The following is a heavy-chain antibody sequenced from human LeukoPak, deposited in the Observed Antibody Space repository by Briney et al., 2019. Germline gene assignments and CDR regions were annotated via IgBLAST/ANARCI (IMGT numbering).Heavy chain of an antibody. J-gene: IGHJ4*02. CDR2: IRYDGSNK. D-gene: IGHD6-19*01. CDR3: AKDAGYSSGWYYFDY. CDR1: GFTFSSYG. V-gene: IGHV3-30*02. Sequence: GGSLRLSCAASGFTFSSYGMHWVRQAPGKGLEWVAFIRYDGSNKYYADSVKGRFTISRDNSKNTLYLQMNSLRAEDTAVYYCAKDAGYSSGWYYFDYWGQGTLGTVSP.